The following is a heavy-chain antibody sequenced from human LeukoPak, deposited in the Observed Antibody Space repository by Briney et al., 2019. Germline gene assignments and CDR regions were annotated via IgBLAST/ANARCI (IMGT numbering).Heavy chain of an antibody. CDR1: EFPFVTYG. CDR3: AKDLKDGAHEYSFDY. D-gene: IGHD4-17*01. Sequence: AGGSLRLSCAASEFPFVTYGMHWVRQARGKGLVWVSRINSDGSSTKYADSVKGRFTISRDNSKNTLYLQMNSLRVEDTAVHYCAKDLKDGAHEYSFDYWGQGTLVTVSS. J-gene: IGHJ4*02. V-gene: IGHV3-74*03. CDR2: INSDGSST.